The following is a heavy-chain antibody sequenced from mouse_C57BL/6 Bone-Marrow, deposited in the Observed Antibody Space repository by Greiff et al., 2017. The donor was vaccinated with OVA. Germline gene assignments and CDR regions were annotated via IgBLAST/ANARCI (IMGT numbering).Heavy chain of an antibody. J-gene: IGHJ1*03. CDR1: GFTFSDYY. CDR3: ARHGNWYFDV. V-gene: IGHV5-12*01. CDR2: ISNGGGST. Sequence: DVHLVESGGGLVQPGGSLKLSCAASGFTFSDYYMYWVRQTPEKRLEWVAYISNGGGSTYYPDTVKGRFTISRDNAKNTLYLQMSRLKSEDTAMYYCARHGNWYFDVWGTGTTVTVSS. D-gene: IGHD1-1*02.